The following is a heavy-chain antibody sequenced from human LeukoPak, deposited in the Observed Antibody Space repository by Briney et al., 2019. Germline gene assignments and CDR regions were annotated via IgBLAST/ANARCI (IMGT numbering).Heavy chain of an antibody. CDR3: ARALKQWLVLVGY. Sequence: GASVKVSCKASGYTFTSYYMHWVRQAPGQGLEWMGITNPSGGSTSYAQKFQGRVTMTRDTSTSTVYMELSSLRSEDTAVYCCARALKQWLVLVGYWGQGTLVTVSS. CDR1: GYTFTSYY. V-gene: IGHV1-46*01. D-gene: IGHD6-19*01. J-gene: IGHJ4*02. CDR2: TNPSGGST.